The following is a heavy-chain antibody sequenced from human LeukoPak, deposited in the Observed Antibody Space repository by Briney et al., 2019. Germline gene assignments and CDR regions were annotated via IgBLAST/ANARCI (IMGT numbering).Heavy chain of an antibody. CDR3: ARYSTSSGWFDP. D-gene: IGHD6-6*01. CDR2: IYYSGNT. J-gene: IGHJ5*02. V-gene: IGHV4-39*01. CDR1: GXSISSSSDY. Sequence: PSETLSLTCTVSGXSISSSSDYWVWIRQPPGKGLEWIGNIYYSGNTYYNPSLKSRVTISVDTSKNQFSLKLSSVTAADTGAYYCARYSTSSGWFDPWGQGTKVTVSS.